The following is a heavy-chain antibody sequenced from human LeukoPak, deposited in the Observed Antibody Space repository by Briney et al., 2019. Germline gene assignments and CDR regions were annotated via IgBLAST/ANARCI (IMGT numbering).Heavy chain of an antibody. V-gene: IGHV3-23*01. CDR2: IIASSGAT. Sequence: GGSLRLSCAASGFSFNNYAMNWVRQAPGKGLEWVSVIIASSGATVYADSVKGRFTISRDISKNTLYLQMNNLRVEDTAVYYCVKGAYDYIEVAYFDFWGQGILVTVSS. CDR1: GFSFNNYA. J-gene: IGHJ4*01. CDR3: VKGAYDYIEVAYFDF. D-gene: IGHD5-12*01.